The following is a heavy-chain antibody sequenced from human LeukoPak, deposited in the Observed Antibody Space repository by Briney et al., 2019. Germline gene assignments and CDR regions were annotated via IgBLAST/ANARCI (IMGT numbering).Heavy chain of an antibody. CDR3: ARDPNGIVGATGTDY. CDR1: GFTFSSYA. V-gene: IGHV3-30-3*01. CDR2: ISYDGSNK. D-gene: IGHD1-26*01. J-gene: IGHJ4*02. Sequence: GRSLRLSCAASGFTFSSYAMHWVRQAPGKGLEWVAVISYDGSNKYYADSVKGRFTISRDNSKNTLYLQMNSLRAEDTAVYYCARDPNGIVGATGTDYWGQGTLVTVSS.